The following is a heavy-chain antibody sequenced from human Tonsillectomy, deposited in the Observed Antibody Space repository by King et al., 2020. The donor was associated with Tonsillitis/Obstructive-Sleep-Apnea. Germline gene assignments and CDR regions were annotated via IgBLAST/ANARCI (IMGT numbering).Heavy chain of an antibody. CDR2: IYWDDDK. J-gene: IGHJ4*02. CDR3: AHTMTTITDFDY. V-gene: IGHV2-5*02. Sequence: ITLKESGPTLVKPPQTLTLTCTFSGFSLSTAGVGVGWIRQPPGEALEWLALIYWDDDKRYSPSLKSRLTITKDTSKNQVVLTMINMDPVDTATYYCAHTMTTITDFDYWGQGTLVTVSS. D-gene: IGHD4-11*01. CDR1: GFSLSTAGVG.